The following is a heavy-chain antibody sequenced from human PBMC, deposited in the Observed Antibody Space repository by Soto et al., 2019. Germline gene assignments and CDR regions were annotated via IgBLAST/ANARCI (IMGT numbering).Heavy chain of an antibody. CDR3: ATIPPYYYDSSGYAKNPQN. CDR2: INPNSGGT. Sequence: QVQLVQSGAEVKKPGASVKVSCKASGYTFTGYYMHWVRQAPGQGLEWMGWINPNSGGTNYAQKFQGRVTMTRDTSISTADMELSRLRSDDTAVYYCATIPPYYYDSSGYAKNPQNWGQGTLVTVSS. V-gene: IGHV1-2*02. D-gene: IGHD3-22*01. CDR1: GYTFTGYY. J-gene: IGHJ4*02.